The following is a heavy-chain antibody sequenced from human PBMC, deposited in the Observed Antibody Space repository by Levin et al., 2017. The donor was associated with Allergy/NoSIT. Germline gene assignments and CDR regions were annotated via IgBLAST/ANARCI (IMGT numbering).Heavy chain of an antibody. CDR1: GFTFGDYA. V-gene: IGHV3-49*03. Sequence: SCTASGFTFGDYAMSWFRQAPGKGLEWVGFIRSKAYGGTTEYAASVKGRFTISRDDSKSIAYLQMNSLKTEDTAVYYCTRVLGDYDILTGYYIPLMDAFDSWGQGTMVTVSS. J-gene: IGHJ3*02. CDR2: IRSKAYGGTT. CDR3: TRVLGDYDILTGYYIPLMDAFDS. D-gene: IGHD3-9*01.